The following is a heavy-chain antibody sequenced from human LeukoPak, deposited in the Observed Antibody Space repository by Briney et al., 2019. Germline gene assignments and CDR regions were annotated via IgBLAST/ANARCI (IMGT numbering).Heavy chain of an antibody. CDR2: INPNSGGT. Sequence: ASVKVSCKASGYTFTGYYMHWVRQAPGQGLEWMGWINPNSGGTNYAQKFQGRVTMTRDTSISTAYMELSRLRSDDTAVYYCARRGKYDNYYYYMDVWGKGTTVTVS. V-gene: IGHV1-2*02. D-gene: IGHD3-9*01. CDR3: ARRGKYDNYYYYMDV. CDR1: GYTFTGYY. J-gene: IGHJ6*03.